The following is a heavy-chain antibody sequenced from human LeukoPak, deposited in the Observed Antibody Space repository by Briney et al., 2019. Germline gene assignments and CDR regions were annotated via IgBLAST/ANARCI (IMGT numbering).Heavy chain of an antibody. V-gene: IGHV3-23*01. Sequence: HAGGSLRLSCAASGFTFSSYAMSWVRQAPGKGLEWVSAISGSGGSTYYADSVKGRFTISRDSSKNTLYLQMNSLRAEDTAVYYCAKEWELLGDYYYYGMDVWGQGTTVTVSS. CDR3: AKEWELLGDYYYYGMDV. D-gene: IGHD1-26*01. J-gene: IGHJ6*02. CDR1: GFTFSSYA. CDR2: ISGSGGST.